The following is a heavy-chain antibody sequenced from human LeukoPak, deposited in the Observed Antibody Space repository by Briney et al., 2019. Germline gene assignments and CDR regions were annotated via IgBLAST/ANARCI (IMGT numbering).Heavy chain of an antibody. J-gene: IGHJ4*02. V-gene: IGHV3-30*02. CDR2: IRYDGSNK. D-gene: IGHD2-15*01. CDR1: GFTFSSYG. Sequence: GGSLRLSCAASGFTFSSYGMHWVRQAPGKGLEWVAFIRYDGSNKYYADSVKGRFTISRDNSKNTLYLRMNSLRAEDTAVYYCAAPDCSGGSCSTWGFDYWGQGTLVTVSS. CDR3: AAPDCSGGSCSTWGFDY.